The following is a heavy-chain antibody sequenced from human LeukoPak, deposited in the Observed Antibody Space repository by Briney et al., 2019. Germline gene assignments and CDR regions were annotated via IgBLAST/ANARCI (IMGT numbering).Heavy chain of an antibody. CDR1: GGSFSGYY. Sequence: SETLSLTCAVYGGSFSGYYWSWIRQPPGKGLEWIGEINHSGSTNYNPSLKSRVTISVDTSKNQFSLKLSSVTAADTAVYYCARTDRYSSGWHFDYWGQGTLVTVSS. D-gene: IGHD6-19*01. CDR3: ARTDRYSSGWHFDY. V-gene: IGHV4-34*01. J-gene: IGHJ4*02. CDR2: INHSGST.